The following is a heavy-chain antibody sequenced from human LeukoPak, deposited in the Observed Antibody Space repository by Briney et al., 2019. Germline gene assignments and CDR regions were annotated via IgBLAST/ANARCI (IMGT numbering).Heavy chain of an antibody. CDR1: GGSISSSSAY. Sequence: PSETLSLTCTVSGGSISSSSAYWGWIRQPPGKGLEWIGEIYHSGSTNYNPSLKSRVTISVDKSKNQFSLKLSSVTAADTAVYYCARVGYSSGCLDYWGQGTLVTVSS. CDR3: ARVGYSSGCLDY. J-gene: IGHJ4*02. V-gene: IGHV4-39*07. D-gene: IGHD6-19*01. CDR2: IYHSGST.